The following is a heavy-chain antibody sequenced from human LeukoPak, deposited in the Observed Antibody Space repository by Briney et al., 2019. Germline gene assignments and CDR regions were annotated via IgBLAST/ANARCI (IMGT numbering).Heavy chain of an antibody. CDR2: IYSGGST. J-gene: IGHJ6*02. Sequence: GGSLRLSCAASGFTVSSNYMSWVRQAPGKGLEWVSVIYSGGSTYYADSVKGRFTISRDNSKNTLYLQMNSLRAEDTAVYYCARHPYYYDSSGSEGDLYYYYGMDVWGQGTTVTVSS. CDR3: ARHPYYYDSSGSEGDLYYYYGMDV. CDR1: GFTVSSNY. V-gene: IGHV3-66*04. D-gene: IGHD3-22*01.